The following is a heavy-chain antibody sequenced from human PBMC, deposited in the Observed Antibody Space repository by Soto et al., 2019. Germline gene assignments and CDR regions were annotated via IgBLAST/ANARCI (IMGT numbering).Heavy chain of an antibody. J-gene: IGHJ6*02. Sequence: QVQLVQSGAEVKKPGSSVKVSCKAPGGTFSSYTISWVRQAPGQGLEWMGRIIPILGIANYAQKFQGRVTITADKSTSTAYMELSSLRSEDTAVYYCATAFTYYYYGMDVWGQGTTVTVSS. CDR1: GGTFSSYT. CDR2: IIPILGIA. D-gene: IGHD2-15*01. CDR3: ATAFTYYYYGMDV. V-gene: IGHV1-69*02.